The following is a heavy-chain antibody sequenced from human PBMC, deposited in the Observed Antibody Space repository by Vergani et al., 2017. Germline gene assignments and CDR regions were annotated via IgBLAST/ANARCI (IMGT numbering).Heavy chain of an antibody. CDR3: ARDGWELLYSFYYMYV. Sequence: VQLVESGGGLVQPGGSLRLSCTASGFTFSNYWMQWVRQAPGKGLLWVSRINSDWDSTRYADSVKGRFNISRDNAKNTLYLQIDSLRDEDTAVYYCARDGWELLYSFYYMYVWGKGTTVAVSS. CDR2: INSDWDST. V-gene: IGHV3-74*01. CDR1: GFTFSNYW. J-gene: IGHJ6*03. D-gene: IGHD1-26*01.